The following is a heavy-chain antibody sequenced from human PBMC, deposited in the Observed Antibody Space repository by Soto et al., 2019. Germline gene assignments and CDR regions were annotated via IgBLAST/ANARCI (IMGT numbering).Heavy chain of an antibody. CDR1: GGSISSADYY. V-gene: IGHV4-30-4*01. CDR2: ISYSGNT. D-gene: IGHD5-18*01. J-gene: IGHJ4*02. Sequence: SETLSLTCTVSGGSISSADYYWSWIRQPPGKGLEWIGYISYSGNTYYNPSLKSRSTISLDTSKNQFSLRLSSVTATDTAVYSCAKYWATAMVGYFDYWGQGTLVTVAS. CDR3: AKYWATAMVGYFDY.